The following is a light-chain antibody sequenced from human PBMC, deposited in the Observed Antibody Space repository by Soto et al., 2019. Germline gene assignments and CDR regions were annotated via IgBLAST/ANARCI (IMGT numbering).Light chain of an antibody. CDR2: DIN. J-gene: IGLJ1*01. V-gene: IGLV2-14*01. Sequence: QSALTQPASVSGSPGQSITISCTGTSSDVGNYIFVSWYRQHPGKAPKLMIYDINNRPSGVSNRFSGSKSGNTASLTISGRQAEDEADYYCVSYTTSAPYVFGTGTKLTVL. CDR3: VSYTTSAPYV. CDR1: SSDVGNYIF.